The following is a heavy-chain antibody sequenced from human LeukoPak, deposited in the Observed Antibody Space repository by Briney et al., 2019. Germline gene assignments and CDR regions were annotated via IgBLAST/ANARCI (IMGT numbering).Heavy chain of an antibody. V-gene: IGHV3-15*01. Sequence: GGSLRLSCAASGLTFSNAWMSWVRQAPGKGLEWVGRIKSKTDGGIIDYAAPVQGRFTISRDDSKNTLYLQMNSLKTEDTAVYYCTTAGVYGSGSSYYGMDVWGQGTTVTVSS. CDR1: GLTFSNAW. CDR2: IKSKTDGGII. D-gene: IGHD3-10*01. CDR3: TTAGVYGSGSSYYGMDV. J-gene: IGHJ6*02.